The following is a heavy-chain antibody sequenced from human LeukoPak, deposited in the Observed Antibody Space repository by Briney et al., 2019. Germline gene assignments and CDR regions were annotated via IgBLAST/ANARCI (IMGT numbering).Heavy chain of an antibody. Sequence: PGGSLRLSCAASGFTFSSYAMSWVRQAPGKGLEWVSAISGSGGSTYYADSVKGRFTISRDNSKNTLYLQMNSLRAEDTAVYYCAKDRNPFIAAAGTFYFQHWGQGTLVTVSS. CDR3: AKDRNPFIAAAGTFYFQH. J-gene: IGHJ1*01. CDR2: ISGSGGST. D-gene: IGHD6-13*01. CDR1: GFTFSSYA. V-gene: IGHV3-23*01.